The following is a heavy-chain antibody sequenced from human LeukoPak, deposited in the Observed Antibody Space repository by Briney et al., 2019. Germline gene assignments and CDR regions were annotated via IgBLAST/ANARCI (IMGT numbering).Heavy chain of an antibody. CDR2: INHSGST. V-gene: IGHV4-34*01. CDR1: GGSFSGYY. Sequence: SETLSLTCAVYGGSFSGYYWSWIRQPPGKGLEWIGEINHSGSTNYNPSLESRVTISVDTSKNQFSLKLSSVTAADTAVYYCASRFRANRYSYIDYWGQGTLVTVSS. CDR3: ASRFRANRYSYIDY. J-gene: IGHJ4*02. D-gene: IGHD5-18*01.